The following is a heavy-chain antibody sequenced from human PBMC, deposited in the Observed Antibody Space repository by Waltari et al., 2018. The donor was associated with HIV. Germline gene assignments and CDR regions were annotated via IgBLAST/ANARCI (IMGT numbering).Heavy chain of an antibody. D-gene: IGHD6-6*01. CDR3: ARDRGGSSSLVLDS. V-gene: IGHV3-33*01. CDR2: IWYDGSNK. CDR1: GFTFKNYG. Sequence: QVQLVESGGGVVQPGRSLRPSCAASGFTFKNYGMRWVRQAPGKGLEWVAFIWYDGSNKYYADSVKGRFTISRDNSKNRLYLQMNSLRAEDTAVYYCARDRGGSSSLVLDSWGQGTLVTVSS. J-gene: IGHJ4*02.